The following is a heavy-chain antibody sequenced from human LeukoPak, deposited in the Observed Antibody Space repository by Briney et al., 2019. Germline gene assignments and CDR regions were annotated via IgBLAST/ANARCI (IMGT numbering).Heavy chain of an antibody. CDR1: GYSISSGYY. CDR3: ARDSAAHDAFDI. CDR2: IYHSGST. Sequence: SETLSLTCTVSGYSISSGYYWGWIRQPPGKGLEWIGSIYHSGSTYYNPSLMSRVTISVDTSKNQFSLKLSSVTAADTAVYYCARDSAAHDAFDIWGQGTMVTVSS. J-gene: IGHJ3*02. D-gene: IGHD2-2*01. V-gene: IGHV4-38-2*02.